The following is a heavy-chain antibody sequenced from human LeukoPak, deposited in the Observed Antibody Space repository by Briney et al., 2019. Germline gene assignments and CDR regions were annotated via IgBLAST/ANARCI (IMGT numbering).Heavy chain of an antibody. CDR1: GYTLTELS. D-gene: IGHD6-13*01. CDR2: FDPEDGET. J-gene: IGHJ6*02. Sequence: ASVKVSCKVSGYTLTELSMHWVRQAPGKGLEWMGGFDPEDGETIYAQKFQGRVTMTRDTSTSTVYMELSSLRSEDTAVYYCARDPLAAAGTGLDYYYGMDVWGQGTTVTVSS. CDR3: ARDPLAAAGTGLDYYYGMDV. V-gene: IGHV1-24*01.